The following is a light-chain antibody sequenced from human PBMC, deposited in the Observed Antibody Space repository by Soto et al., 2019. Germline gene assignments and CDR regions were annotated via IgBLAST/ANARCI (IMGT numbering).Light chain of an antibody. CDR2: LNSDGSH. CDR3: QTWSTDIRV. J-gene: IGLJ3*02. CDR1: SGHNSYA. Sequence: QSVLTQPPSASASLGASVKLTCTLSSGHNSYALAWHQQQPEKGPRYLMKLNSDGSHSKGDGIPDRFSGSSSGAERYLTISSLQSEDEADYYCQTWSTDIRVFGGGTKLTVL. V-gene: IGLV4-69*01.